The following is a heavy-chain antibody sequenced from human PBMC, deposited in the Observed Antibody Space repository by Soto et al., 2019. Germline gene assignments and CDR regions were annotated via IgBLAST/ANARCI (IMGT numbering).Heavy chain of an antibody. CDR2: IFYSGST. J-gene: IGHJ5*02. CDR1: GGSISTSRSY. V-gene: IGHV4-39*01. Sequence: QLQLLESGPGLVKASETLSLTCSVSGGSISTSRSYWAWIRQPPGKGLEWLANIFYSGSTFYNPSRASRVSLSVDTSKNEFSLKLRSVTAADTAVYYCARQPTTGDTELCFDPWGQGTLVTVSS. CDR3: ARQPTTGDTELCFDP. D-gene: IGHD3-16*01.